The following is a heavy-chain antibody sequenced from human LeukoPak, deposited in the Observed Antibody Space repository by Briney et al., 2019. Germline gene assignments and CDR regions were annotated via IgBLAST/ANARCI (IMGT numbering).Heavy chain of an antibody. Sequence: ASVKVSCKASGYTFTSYYMHWVRQAPGQGLEWMGIINPSGGSTNYAQKFQGRVTMTRDTSTSTVYMELSSLRSEDTAVYYCARDLYYCDSYTGLGFDYWGQGTLVTVSS. V-gene: IGHV1-46*01. CDR3: ARDLYYCDSYTGLGFDY. CDR2: INPSGGST. D-gene: IGHD3-22*01. J-gene: IGHJ4*02. CDR1: GYTFTSYY.